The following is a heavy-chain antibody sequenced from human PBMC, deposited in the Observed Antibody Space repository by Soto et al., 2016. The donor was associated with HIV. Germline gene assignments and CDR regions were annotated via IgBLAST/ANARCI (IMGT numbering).Heavy chain of an antibody. D-gene: IGHD3-22*01. Sequence: QVQLVQSGAEVKKPGASVKVSCKASGYSFTGYYVHWVRQAPGQGPEWMGWINPNSGGTTYAQKFQGRVTMTSDTSISIAYMELSRLTFDDTAVYYCARDRSFYDSKGQVRYFDLWGCGTLVSVSS. CDR3: ARDRSFYDSKGQVRYFDL. J-gene: IGHJ2*01. V-gene: IGHV1-2*02. CDR1: GYSFTGYY. CDR2: INPNSGGT.